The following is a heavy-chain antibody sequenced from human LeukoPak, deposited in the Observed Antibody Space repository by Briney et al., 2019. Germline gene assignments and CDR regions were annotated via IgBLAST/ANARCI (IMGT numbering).Heavy chain of an antibody. Sequence: SETLSPTCAVSGYSISSGYYWGWIRPPPGKGLEWIGTIYHFGSTYYNPSLKSRVTISVGTSKNQFSLKLSSVTAADTAVYYCARNSSGSYQWSAFDIWGQGTMVTVSS. V-gene: IGHV4-38-2*01. D-gene: IGHD1-26*01. CDR2: IYHFGST. J-gene: IGHJ3*02. CDR1: GYSISSGYY. CDR3: ARNSSGSYQWSAFDI.